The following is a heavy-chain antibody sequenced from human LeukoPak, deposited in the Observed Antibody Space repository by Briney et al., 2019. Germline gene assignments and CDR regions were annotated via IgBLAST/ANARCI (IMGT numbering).Heavy chain of an antibody. Sequence: ASETLSLTCTVSGDSMSSGSYYWSWIRQPAGKGLEWIGHIYYSGSTNYNPSLKSRVTISVDMSKNQFSLKLSSVTAADTAVYYCARASLILKGPQKLYYFDYWGQGTLVTVSS. V-gene: IGHV4-61*10. CDR1: GDSMSSGSYY. J-gene: IGHJ4*02. D-gene: IGHD3/OR15-3a*01. CDR2: IYYSGST. CDR3: ARASLILKGPQKLYYFDY.